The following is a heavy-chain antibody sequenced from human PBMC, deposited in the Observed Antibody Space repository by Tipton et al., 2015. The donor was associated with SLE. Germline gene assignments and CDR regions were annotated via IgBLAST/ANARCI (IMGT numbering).Heavy chain of an antibody. Sequence: TLSLTCTVSGASINSNFWSWIRQPPGKGLEWIGEINHSGSTNYNPSLKSRLTISVDTSKNQFSLKLSSVTAADTAVYYCARGHSTDRGYPQRYWGQGTLVTVSS. J-gene: IGHJ4*02. V-gene: IGHV4-34*01. CDR2: INHSGST. CDR1: GASINSNF. CDR3: ARGHSTDRGYPQRY. D-gene: IGHD3-22*01.